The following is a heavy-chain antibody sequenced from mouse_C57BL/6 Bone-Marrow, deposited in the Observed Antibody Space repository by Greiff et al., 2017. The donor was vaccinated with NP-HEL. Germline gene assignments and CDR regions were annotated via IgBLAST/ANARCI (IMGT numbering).Heavy chain of an antibody. Sequence: VQLQQSGAELVKPGASVKLSCTASGFNIKDYYMHWVKQRTEQGLEWIGRIDPEDGETRYAPKFQGKATLTADTSSNTAYLQLSSLTSENTAVYYCALGSSYLYWYFDVWGTGTTVTVSS. CDR1: GFNIKDYY. D-gene: IGHD1-1*01. J-gene: IGHJ1*03. CDR2: IDPEDGET. V-gene: IGHV14-2*01. CDR3: ALGSSYLYWYFDV.